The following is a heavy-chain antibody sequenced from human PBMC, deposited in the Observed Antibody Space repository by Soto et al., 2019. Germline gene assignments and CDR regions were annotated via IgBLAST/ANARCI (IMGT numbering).Heavy chain of an antibody. CDR1: GYNFPNSW. D-gene: IGHD6-19*01. Sequence: GESLKISCKGSGYNFPNSWIAWVRQMPGKGLEWMGIIFPADSDTRYSPSFQGQVTISADKSISTAYVQYSSLQASDTAMYYCARLGSGLDYWGRGTLVTVSS. CDR3: ARLGSGLDY. CDR2: IFPADSDT. J-gene: IGHJ4*02. V-gene: IGHV5-51*01.